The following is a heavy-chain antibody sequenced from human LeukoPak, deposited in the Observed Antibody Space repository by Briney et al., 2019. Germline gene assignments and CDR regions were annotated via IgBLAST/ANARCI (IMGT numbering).Heavy chain of an antibody. V-gene: IGHV4-39*07. Sequence: SETLSLTCTVSGGSISSSSYYWGWIRQPPGKGLEWIGSIYYSGSTYYNPSLKSRVTISVDTSKNQFSLKLSSVTAADTAVYYCARSSQRYSGSSFDYWGQGTLVTVSS. D-gene: IGHD1-26*01. J-gene: IGHJ4*02. CDR1: GGSISSSSYY. CDR2: IYYSGST. CDR3: ARSSQRYSGSSFDY.